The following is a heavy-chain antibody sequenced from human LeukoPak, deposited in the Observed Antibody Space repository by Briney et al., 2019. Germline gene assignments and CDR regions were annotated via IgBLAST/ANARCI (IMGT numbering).Heavy chain of an antibody. J-gene: IGHJ4*02. D-gene: IGHD1-26*01. CDR1: GGSISSSSYY. CDR3: ARHPKKNGIVGATIYD. V-gene: IGHV4-39*01. Sequence: PSETLSLTCIVSGGSISSSSYYWGWIHQPPGKGLEWTGSIYFSGTTYYSPSLKSRVTISVDTSKNHFSLKLSSVTAADTAVYYCARHPKKNGIVGATIYDWGQGTLVTVSS. CDR2: IYFSGTT.